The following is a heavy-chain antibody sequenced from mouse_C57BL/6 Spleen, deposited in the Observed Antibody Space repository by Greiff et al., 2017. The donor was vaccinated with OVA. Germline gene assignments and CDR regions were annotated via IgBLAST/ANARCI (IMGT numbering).Heavy chain of an antibody. CDR1: GFTFSSYG. CDR2: ISSGGSYT. V-gene: IGHV5-6*01. CDR3: ARRTTVDAMDY. J-gene: IGHJ4*01. D-gene: IGHD1-1*01. Sequence: EVQLQQSGGDLVKPGGSLKLSCAASGFTFSSYGMSWVRQTPDKRLEWVATISSGGSYTYYPDSVKGRFTISRDNAKNTLYLQMSILKSEDTAMYYCARRTTVDAMDYWGKGTSVTVSS.